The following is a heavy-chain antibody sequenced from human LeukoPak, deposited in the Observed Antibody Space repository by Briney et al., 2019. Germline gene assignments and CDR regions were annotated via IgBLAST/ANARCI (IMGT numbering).Heavy chain of an antibody. V-gene: IGHV3-23*01. CDR1: GFTFSSYA. Sequence: GGSLRLSCAASGFTFSSYAMSWVRQAPGKGLEWVSAIGGSGGSTYYADSVKGRFTISRDNSKNTLYLQMNSLRAEDTAVYYCAKDKGHYDFWSGYYPPYFDYWGQGTLVTVSS. D-gene: IGHD3-3*01. J-gene: IGHJ4*02. CDR3: AKDKGHYDFWSGYYPPYFDY. CDR2: IGGSGGST.